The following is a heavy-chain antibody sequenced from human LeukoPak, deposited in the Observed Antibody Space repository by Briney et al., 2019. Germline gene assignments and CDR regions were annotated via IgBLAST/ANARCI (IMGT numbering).Heavy chain of an antibody. V-gene: IGHV3-30*18. CDR2: ISYDGSNK. CDR1: GFTFSSYG. D-gene: IGHD3-3*01. Sequence: PGRSLRLSCAASGFTFSSYGMHWVRQAPGKGLEWVAVISYDGSNKYYADSVKGRFTISRDNSKNTLYLQMNSLRAEDTAVYYCAKEYYDFWSGYYTLSPAGHFDYWGQGTLVTVSS. J-gene: IGHJ4*02. CDR3: AKEYYDFWSGYYTLSPAGHFDY.